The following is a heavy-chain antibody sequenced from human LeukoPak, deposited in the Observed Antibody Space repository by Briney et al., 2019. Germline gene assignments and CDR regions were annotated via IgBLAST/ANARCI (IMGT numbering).Heavy chain of an antibody. V-gene: IGHV4-34*01. Sequence: SETLSLTCAVYGGAFSGYYRSWIRQPPGKGLEWIGEINHSGSTDYNPSLKSRVTMSVDTSKNQFSLRLSSVTAADTAVYYCARKNITMIKCTLFDYWGQGNLVTVSS. CDR2: INHSGST. CDR1: GGAFSGYY. J-gene: IGHJ4*02. CDR3: ARKNITMIKCTLFDY. D-gene: IGHD3-22*01.